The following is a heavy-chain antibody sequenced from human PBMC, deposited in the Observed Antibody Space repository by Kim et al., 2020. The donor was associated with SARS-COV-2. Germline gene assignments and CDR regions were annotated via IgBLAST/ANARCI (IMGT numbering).Heavy chain of an antibody. Sequence: KGRFTISRDNAKNSLYLQMNSLRAEDTAVYYCARPPYYYDSSGYYYYFDYWGQGTLVTVSS. V-gene: IGHV3-11*03. D-gene: IGHD3-22*01. CDR3: ARPPYYYDSSGYYYYFDY. J-gene: IGHJ4*02.